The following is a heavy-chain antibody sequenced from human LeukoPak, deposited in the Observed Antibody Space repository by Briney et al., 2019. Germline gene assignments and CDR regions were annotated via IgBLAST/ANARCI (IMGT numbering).Heavy chain of an antibody. Sequence: ASVKVSCKASGYTFTSYGISWVRQAPGQGLEGMGWISAYNGNTNYAQKLQGRVTMTTDTSTSTAYMELRSLRSDDTAVYYCARESCSGGSCYPRGRLCYYYYYMDVWGKGTTVTISS. D-gene: IGHD2-15*01. CDR1: GYTFTSYG. V-gene: IGHV1-18*01. J-gene: IGHJ6*03. CDR2: ISAYNGNT. CDR3: ARESCSGGSCYPRGRLCYYYYYMDV.